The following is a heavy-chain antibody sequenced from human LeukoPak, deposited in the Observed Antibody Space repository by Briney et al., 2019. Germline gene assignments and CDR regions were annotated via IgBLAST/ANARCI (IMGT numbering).Heavy chain of an antibody. Sequence: SETLSLTCTVSGGSISSSSYYWGWIRQPPGKGLDWIGNVYYSGSTYYNPSLKSRVTISADTSKNQFSLKLYSVTAADTAVYYCATRELGNDYWGQGTLVTVSS. D-gene: IGHD7-27*01. CDR3: ATRELGNDY. V-gene: IGHV4-39*07. CDR2: VYYSGST. J-gene: IGHJ4*02. CDR1: GGSISSSSYY.